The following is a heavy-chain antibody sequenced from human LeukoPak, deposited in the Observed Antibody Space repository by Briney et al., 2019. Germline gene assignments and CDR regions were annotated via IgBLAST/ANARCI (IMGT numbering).Heavy chain of an antibody. J-gene: IGHJ4*02. CDR1: GFTFSSYA. V-gene: IGHV3-23*01. CDR3: ANGLNSGYAQFDY. CDR2: ISGSGGST. D-gene: IGHD5-12*01. Sequence: PGGSLRLSCAASGFTFSSYAMSWVRQAPGKGLEWVSAISGSGGSTYYADSVKGRFTISRDNSKNTLYLQMNSLRAEDTAVYYCANGLNSGYAQFDYWGQGTLVTVSS.